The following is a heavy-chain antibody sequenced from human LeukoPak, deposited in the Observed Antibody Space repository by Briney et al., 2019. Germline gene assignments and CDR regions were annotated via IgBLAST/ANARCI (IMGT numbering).Heavy chain of an antibody. J-gene: IGHJ3*02. Sequence: SETLSLTCTVSGGSISSHYWSWIRQPPGKGLEWIGYIYYSGSTNYNPSLKSRVTISVDTPKNQFSLKLSSVTAADTAVYYCARGRYCSADICSGGDAFDIWGQGTMVSVSS. V-gene: IGHV4-59*11. CDR2: IYYSGST. CDR1: GGSISSHY. D-gene: IGHD2-15*01. CDR3: ARGRYCSADICSGGDAFDI.